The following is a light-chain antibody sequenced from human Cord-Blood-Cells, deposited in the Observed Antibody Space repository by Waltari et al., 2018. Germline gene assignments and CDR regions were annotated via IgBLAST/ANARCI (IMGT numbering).Light chain of an antibody. CDR2: SNN. CDR1: SSNIGSNT. J-gene: IGLJ3*02. CDR3: AAWDDSLNGWV. V-gene: IGLV1-44*01. Sequence: QSVLTQPPSASGTPGQRVTISCSGSSSNIGSNTVNWYQQLPGTAPKLLIYSNNQRPSGVPDRFSGSKSGTSASLAIRGVQSEDEAYYYCAAWDDSLNGWVFGGGTKLAGL.